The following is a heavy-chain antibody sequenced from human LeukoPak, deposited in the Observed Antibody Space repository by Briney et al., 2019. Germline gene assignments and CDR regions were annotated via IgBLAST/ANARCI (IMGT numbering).Heavy chain of an antibody. J-gene: IGHJ3*02. CDR1: GFTFSSYG. D-gene: IGHD1-26*01. V-gene: IGHV3-30*02. CDR3: AKPIDGWWELPSFDI. CDR2: IRYDGSNK. Sequence: AGGFLRLSCAASGFTFSSYGMHWVRQAPGKGLEWVAFIRYDGSNKYYADSVKGRFTISRDNSKNTLYLQMNSLRAEDTAVYYRAKPIDGWWELPSFDIWGQGTMVTVSS.